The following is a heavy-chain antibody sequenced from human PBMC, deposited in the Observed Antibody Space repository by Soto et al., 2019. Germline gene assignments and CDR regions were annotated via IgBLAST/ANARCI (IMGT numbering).Heavy chain of an antibody. J-gene: IGHJ4*02. D-gene: IGHD4-17*01. Sequence: QVQLRESGPGLVRPSETLSLTCTVSGGSITGYYWSWIRQPPGKGLEWIGYIYDSGTTTYNAALKSRVTIAADKSKNQFSMNLRSVTAADTAVYYCARRNDGEEAYFFDFWGQGLLVTVSS. CDR3: ARRNDGEEAYFFDF. CDR2: IYDSGTT. V-gene: IGHV4-59*08. CDR1: GGSITGYY.